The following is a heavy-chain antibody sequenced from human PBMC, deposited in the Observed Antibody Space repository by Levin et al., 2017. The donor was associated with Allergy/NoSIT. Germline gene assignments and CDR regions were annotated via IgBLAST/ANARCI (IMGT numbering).Heavy chain of an antibody. V-gene: IGHV3-30*18. CDR1: GINFNNYV. CDR3: AKERSNGAWYFH. Sequence: SLILSFSSSGINFNNYVIHHYRQAPCNLLYFFSFISYNFIFHHYSYSFKGRFTISRDNSENTLYLRMNSLRAEDTALYYCAKERSNGAWYFHWGQGSLVTVSS. J-gene: IGHJ4*02. D-gene: IGHD6-19*01. CDR2: ISYNFIFH.